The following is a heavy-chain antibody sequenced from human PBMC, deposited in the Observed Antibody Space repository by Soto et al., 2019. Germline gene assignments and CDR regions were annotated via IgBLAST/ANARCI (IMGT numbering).Heavy chain of an antibody. V-gene: IGHV3-30-3*01. D-gene: IGHD3-22*01. CDR2: ISYDGGNK. Sequence: QVQLAESGGGVVQPGTSLRLSCAASGFTFSSYAMHWVRQAPGKGLEWVAVISYDGGNKYYADSLKGRFSISRDNSKNTVSRQMNSLRAEDTALYYCAREDRSGYYHFHYWGQGAPVTVS. CDR1: GFTFSSYA. CDR3: AREDRSGYYHFHY. J-gene: IGHJ4*02.